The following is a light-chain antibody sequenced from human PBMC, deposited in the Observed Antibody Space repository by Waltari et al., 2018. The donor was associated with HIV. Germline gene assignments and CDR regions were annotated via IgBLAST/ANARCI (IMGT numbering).Light chain of an antibody. V-gene: IGLV7-46*01. CDR1: TGPVTSGHH. CDR2: DTI. Sequence: QAVVTQEASLTVSPGGTVTLTCGSSTGPVTSGHHAYWFQQKSGQAPRTLIYDTINKHSWTPARFSGSLLGGKAALTLSGAQPEDEAEYFCLLSFAGARPVVFGGGTKLTVL. CDR3: LLSFAGARPVV. J-gene: IGLJ2*01.